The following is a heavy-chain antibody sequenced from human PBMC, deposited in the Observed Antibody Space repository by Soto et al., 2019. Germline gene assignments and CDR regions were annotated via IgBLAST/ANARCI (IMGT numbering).Heavy chain of an antibody. J-gene: IGHJ6*02. D-gene: IGHD5-18*01. CDR2: ISVDDGDT. CDR1: GYTFTSYG. V-gene: IGHV1-18*04. Sequence: ASVKVSCKASGYTFTSYGISWVRQAPGQGLEWMGWISVDDGDTNYAQNFQGRVTMSTDTSTSTAYMEMRSLRSDDTAVYYCARDQVAKWAPGLAMVNYYYGMDAWGQGTTVTVSS. CDR3: ARDQVAKWAPGLAMVNYYYGMDA.